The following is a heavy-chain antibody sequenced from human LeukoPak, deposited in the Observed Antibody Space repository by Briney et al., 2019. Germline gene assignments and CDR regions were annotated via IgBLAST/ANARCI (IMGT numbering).Heavy chain of an antibody. Sequence: SETLSLTCTVSGXSISSSSYYWGWIRQPPGKGLEWIGSIYYSGSTYYNPSLKSRVTISVDTSKNQFSLKLSSVTAADTAVYYCARLRYYWYFDLWGRGTLVTVSS. D-gene: IGHD3-9*01. CDR2: IYYSGST. CDR3: ARLRYYWYFDL. V-gene: IGHV4-39*01. J-gene: IGHJ2*01. CDR1: GXSISSSSYY.